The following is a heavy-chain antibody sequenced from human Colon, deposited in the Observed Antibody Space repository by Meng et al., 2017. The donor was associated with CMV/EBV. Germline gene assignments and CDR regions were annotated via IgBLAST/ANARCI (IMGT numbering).Heavy chain of an antibody. V-gene: IGHV3-74*01. D-gene: IGHD3-10*01. CDR2: ISSGGATT. CDR3: APITVVPGVLSMDV. J-gene: IGHJ6*02. CDR1: GFTFSNYW. Sequence: GGSLRLSCAASGFTFSNYWMHWVRQAPGKGLVWVSRISSGGATTNYADSVRGRFTVSRDNAKKMLYLQMNSLRAEDTAVYFCAPITVVPGVLSMDVWGLGTTVTVSS.